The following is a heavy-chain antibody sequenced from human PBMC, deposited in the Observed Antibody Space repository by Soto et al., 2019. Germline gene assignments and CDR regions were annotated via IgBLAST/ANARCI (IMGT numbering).Heavy chain of an antibody. CDR1: GGSFSGYY. CDR2: INHSGST. D-gene: IGHD3-10*01. Sequence: SETLSLTCAVYGGSFSGYYWSWIRQPPGKGLEWIGEINHSGSTNYNPSLKSRVTMSVDTSKNQFSLKMTSVTAADTGVYYCASKFGELLADAFDIWGQGTVVTVSS. J-gene: IGHJ3*02. CDR3: ASKFGELLADAFDI. V-gene: IGHV4-34*01.